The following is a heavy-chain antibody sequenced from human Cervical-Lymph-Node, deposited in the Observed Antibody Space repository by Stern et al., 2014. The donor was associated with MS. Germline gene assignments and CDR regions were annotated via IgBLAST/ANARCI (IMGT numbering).Heavy chain of an antibody. CDR2: IHPSGGST. V-gene: IGHV1-46*01. CDR1: GYTFTSYY. Sequence: QMQLVQSGAEVKKPGASVKFSCKASGYTFTSYYMHWVLQAPGQGLEWMGIIHPSGGSTSYAQKFQGRVTMTRDTSTSTVYMELSSLRSEDTAVYYCARVGWELLDAFDIWGQGTMVTVSS. CDR3: ARVGWELLDAFDI. J-gene: IGHJ3*02. D-gene: IGHD1-26*01.